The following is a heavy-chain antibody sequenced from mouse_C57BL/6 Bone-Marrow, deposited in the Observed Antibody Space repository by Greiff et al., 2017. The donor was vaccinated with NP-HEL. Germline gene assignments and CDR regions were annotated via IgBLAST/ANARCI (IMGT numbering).Heavy chain of an antibody. D-gene: IGHD2-2*01. Sequence: VQLQQSGPGLVQPSQSLSITCTVSGFSLTSYGVHWVRQSPGKGLEWLGVIWSGGSTDYNAAFISRLSISKDNSKSQVFFKMNSLQADDTAIYYCAREEVTTRAWFAYWGQGTLVTVSA. J-gene: IGHJ3*01. CDR2: IWSGGST. CDR1: GFSLTSYG. V-gene: IGHV2-2*01. CDR3: AREEVTTRAWFAY.